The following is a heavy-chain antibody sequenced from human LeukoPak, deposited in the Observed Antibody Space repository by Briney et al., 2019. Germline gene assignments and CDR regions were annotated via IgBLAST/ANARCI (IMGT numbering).Heavy chain of an antibody. Sequence: PGGSLRLSCATSGFTFSSSDMTWVRQSPGEGLEWVSLIYSGGDTYYADSAKGRFTISRDNAKNTLYLQMNSLRAEDTAVYYCARVGWFGELLDAFDIWGQGTMVTVSS. CDR1: GFTFSSSD. V-gene: IGHV3-66*01. CDR2: IYSGGDT. J-gene: IGHJ3*02. CDR3: ARVGWFGELLDAFDI. D-gene: IGHD3-10*01.